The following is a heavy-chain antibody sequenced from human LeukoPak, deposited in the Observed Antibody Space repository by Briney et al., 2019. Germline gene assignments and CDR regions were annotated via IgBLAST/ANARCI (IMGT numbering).Heavy chain of an antibody. CDR1: GGSISSGSYY. CDR2: IYTSGST. D-gene: IGHD2-15*01. CDR3: ARGLVFDP. V-gene: IGHV4-61*02. J-gene: IGHJ5*02. Sequence: SETLSLTCTVSGGSISSGSYYWSWIRQPAGKGLEWIGRIYTSGSTNYNPSLKSRVTISVDTPKNQFSLKLSSVTAADTAVYYCARGLVFDPWGQGTLVTVSS.